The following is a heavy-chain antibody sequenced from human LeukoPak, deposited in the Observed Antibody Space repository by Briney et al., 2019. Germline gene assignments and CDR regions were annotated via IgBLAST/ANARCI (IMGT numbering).Heavy chain of an antibody. Sequence: GESLKISCKGSGYSFSSYWIGWVRQMPGKGLEWMGIIHSADSNTKYSPSFQGQVTISADKSISTAYLQWSGLKASDTAMYYCAGARHGDYRWDYWGQGTLVTVSS. CDR3: AGARHGDYRWDY. V-gene: IGHV5-51*01. CDR1: GYSFSSYW. CDR2: IHSADSNT. D-gene: IGHD4-17*01. J-gene: IGHJ4*02.